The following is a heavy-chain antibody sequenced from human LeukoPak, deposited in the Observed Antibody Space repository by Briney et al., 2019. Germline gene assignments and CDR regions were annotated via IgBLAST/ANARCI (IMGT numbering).Heavy chain of an antibody. D-gene: IGHD6-19*01. CDR3: ARGRRSSGWYISYYFDY. CDR1: GGSFSGYY. Sequence: PSETLSLTCAVYGGSFSGYYWSWIRQPPGKGPEWIGEINHSGSTNYNPSLKGRVTISVDTSKNQFSLELSSVTAADTAVYYCARGRRSSGWYISYYFDYWGQGTLVTVSS. CDR2: INHSGST. J-gene: IGHJ4*02. V-gene: IGHV4-34*01.